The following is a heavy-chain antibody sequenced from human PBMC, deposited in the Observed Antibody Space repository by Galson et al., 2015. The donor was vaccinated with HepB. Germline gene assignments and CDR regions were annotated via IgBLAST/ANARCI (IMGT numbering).Heavy chain of an antibody. V-gene: IGHV3-23*01. J-gene: IGHJ4*02. D-gene: IGHD2-21*01. CDR1: GLTFSVYA. Sequence: SLRLSCATSGLTFSVYAMGWVRQAPGKGLEWVSVISGDNDNTYYGDSVKGRFTISRDRSKKTLYLQMSSLRAEDAAVYYCAKVGSVMYYFDHWGRGALVSVSS. CDR3: AKVGSVMYYFDH. CDR2: ISGDNDNT.